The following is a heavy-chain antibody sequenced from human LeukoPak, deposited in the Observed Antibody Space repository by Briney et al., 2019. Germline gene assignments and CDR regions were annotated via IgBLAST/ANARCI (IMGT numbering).Heavy chain of an antibody. J-gene: IGHJ4*02. CDR1: GGSISSGDYY. CDR2: IYYSGST. Sequence: SQTLSLTCTVSGGSISSGDYYWSWIRQPPGKGLEWIGDIYYSGSTYYNPSPKSRVTISVDTSKNQFSLKLSSVTAADTAVYYCARSTGSTMFIDYWGQGTLVTASS. V-gene: IGHV4-30-4*08. CDR3: ARSTGSTMFIDY. D-gene: IGHD3-10*02.